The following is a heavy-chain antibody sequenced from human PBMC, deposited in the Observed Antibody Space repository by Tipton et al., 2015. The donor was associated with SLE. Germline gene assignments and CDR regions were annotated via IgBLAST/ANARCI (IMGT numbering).Heavy chain of an antibody. J-gene: IGHJ4*02. CDR3: ARALQNYFDY. CDR1: GGSFSGYY. V-gene: IGHV4-34*01. CDR2: INHSGST. Sequence: LVKPSETLSLTCAVYGGSFSGYYWSWIRQPPGKGLEWIGEINHSGSTNYNPSLKSRVTISVDTSKNQFSLKLSSVTAADTAVYYCARALQNYFDYWGQGTLVAVSS.